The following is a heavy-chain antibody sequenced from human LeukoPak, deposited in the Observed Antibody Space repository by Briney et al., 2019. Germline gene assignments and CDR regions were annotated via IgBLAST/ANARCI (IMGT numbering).Heavy chain of an antibody. J-gene: IGHJ4*02. CDR2: ISWNSGSI. V-gene: IGHV3-9*03. CDR3: AKGNSGNYGGNSVFDY. D-gene: IGHD4-23*01. CDR1: GFTFDDYA. Sequence: GGSLRLSXAASGFTFDDYAMHWVRQAPGKGLEWVSGISWNSGSIGYADSVKGRFSISRDNAKNSLSLQMNSLRAEDMALYYCAKGNSGNYGGNSVFDYWGQGALVTVSS.